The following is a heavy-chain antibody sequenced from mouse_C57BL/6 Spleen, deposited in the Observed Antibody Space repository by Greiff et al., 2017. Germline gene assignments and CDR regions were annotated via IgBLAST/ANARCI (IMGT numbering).Heavy chain of an antibody. CDR1: GFSLSTFGMG. CDR2: IWWDADK. CDR3: ARILYYGSSYNGFAY. Sequence: QVTLKVSGPGILQPSQTLSLTCSFSGFSLSTFGMGVGWIRQPSGKGLEWLAHIWWDADKSYNPALKSRLTISKDTSKNQVFLKIANVDTADTATYYCARILYYGSSYNGFAYWGQGTLVTVSA. D-gene: IGHD1-1*01. J-gene: IGHJ3*01. V-gene: IGHV8-8*01.